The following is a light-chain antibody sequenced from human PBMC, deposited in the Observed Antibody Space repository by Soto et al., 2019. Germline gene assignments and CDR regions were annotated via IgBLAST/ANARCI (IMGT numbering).Light chain of an antibody. Sequence: SVLTQPPSASGTPGQRVTISCSGSSSNIGSNTVNWYQQLPGTAPKLLIYRNNQRPSGVPDRFSGSKSGTSASLAISGLQSEEEADYDCAAWDDSLKGPHVVFGGGTKLTVL. CDR2: RNN. CDR3: AAWDDSLKGPHVV. V-gene: IGLV1-44*01. CDR1: SSNIGSNT. J-gene: IGLJ2*01.